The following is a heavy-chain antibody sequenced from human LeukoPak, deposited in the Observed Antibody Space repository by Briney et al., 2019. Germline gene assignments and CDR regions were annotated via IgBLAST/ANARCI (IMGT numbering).Heavy chain of an antibody. D-gene: IGHD6-25*01. CDR2: ISSSSSYI. CDR3: ASGGHPFDY. V-gene: IGHV3-21*01. CDR1: GFTFSSYS. Sequence: AGGSLRLSCAASGFTFSSYSMMWLRQAPGKGLEWVSSISSSSSYIYYADSVKGRFTISRDNAKNSLYLQMNSLRAEDTAVYYCASGGHPFDYWGQGTLVTVSS. J-gene: IGHJ4*02.